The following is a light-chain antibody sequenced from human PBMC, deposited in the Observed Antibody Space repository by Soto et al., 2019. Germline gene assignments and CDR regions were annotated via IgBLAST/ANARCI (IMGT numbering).Light chain of an antibody. V-gene: IGKV1-8*01. J-gene: IGKJ1*01. CDR1: QGISSY. Sequence: IRLSQSPSSSTGSTEALLTIQCRARQGISSYVAWYQQKPGKAPKLLIYAASTLHTGVPSRFSGSGSGTDFTLTISCLQSEDFATYYCQQYYSYPWTFGQGTKVDIK. CDR3: QQYYSYPWT. CDR2: AAS.